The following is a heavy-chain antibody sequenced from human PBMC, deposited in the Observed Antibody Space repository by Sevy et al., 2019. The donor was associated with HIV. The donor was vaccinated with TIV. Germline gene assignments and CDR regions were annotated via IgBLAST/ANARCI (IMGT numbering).Heavy chain of an antibody. Sequence: GGSLRLSCAASAFTFSTYGMHWVRQAPGRGLEWVAVMRFDGTIKYHTDSVKGRFTISRDNSKNTLYLQTNSLKTEDTAVYFCAKVLHIVVVPAAIDYYYGMDVWGQGTTVTVSS. J-gene: IGHJ6*02. D-gene: IGHD2-2*01. V-gene: IGHV3-30*02. CDR3: AKVLHIVVVPAAIDYYYGMDV. CDR1: AFTFSTYG. CDR2: MRFDGTIK.